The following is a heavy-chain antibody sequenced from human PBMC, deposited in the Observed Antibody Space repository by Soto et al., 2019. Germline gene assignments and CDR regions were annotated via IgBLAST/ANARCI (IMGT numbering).Heavy chain of an antibody. Sequence: QITLKESGPTLVKPTQTLTLTCTFSGFSLSTSGVGVGWIRQPPGKALEWLALIYWDDDKHYSPSLKSRLTITKDTSKNQVVLTMTNMDPVDTATYYCAHRRSRETLVGHFDYWGQGTLVTVSS. CDR3: AHRRSRETLVGHFDY. J-gene: IGHJ4*02. V-gene: IGHV2-5*02. CDR2: IYWDDDK. CDR1: GFSLSTSGVG. D-gene: IGHD1-26*01.